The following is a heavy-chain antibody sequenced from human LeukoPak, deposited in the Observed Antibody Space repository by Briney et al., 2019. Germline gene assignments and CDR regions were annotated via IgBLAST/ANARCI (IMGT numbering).Heavy chain of an antibody. D-gene: IGHD3-10*01. V-gene: IGHV4-4*07. Sequence: PSETLSLTCTVSGGSISSYYWSWIRQPPGKGLEWIGRIYTSGSTNYNPSLKSRVTMSVDTSKNQFSLKLSSVTAADTAVYYCARQAWGYGSGSYYNNWGQGTLVTVSS. CDR2: IYTSGST. CDR1: GGSISSYY. J-gene: IGHJ4*02. CDR3: ARQAWGYGSGSYYNN.